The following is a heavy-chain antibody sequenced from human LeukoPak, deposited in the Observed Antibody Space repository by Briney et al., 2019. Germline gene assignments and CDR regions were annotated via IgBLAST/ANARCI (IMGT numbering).Heavy chain of an antibody. D-gene: IGHD4-17*01. CDR2: INPNSGGT. Sequence: ASVKVSCKASGYTFTGYYMRWVRQAPGQGLEWMGWINPNSGGTNYAQKFQGRVTMTRDTSISTAYMELSRLRSDDTAVYYCARAPVTTIGYFDLWGRGTLVTVSS. CDR1: GYTFTGYY. CDR3: ARAPVTTIGYFDL. V-gene: IGHV1-2*02. J-gene: IGHJ2*01.